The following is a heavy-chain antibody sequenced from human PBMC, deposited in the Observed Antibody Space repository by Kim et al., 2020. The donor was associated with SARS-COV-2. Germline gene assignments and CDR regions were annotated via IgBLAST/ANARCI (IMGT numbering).Heavy chain of an antibody. J-gene: IGHJ6*02. CDR2: IIPIFGTA. CDR3: AREKLDRPPHYGMDV. CDR1: GGTFSSYA. Sequence: SVKVSCKASGGTFSSYAISWVRQAPGQGLEWMGGIIPIFGTANYAQKFQGRVTITADESTSTAYMELSSLRSEDTAVYYCAREKLDRPPHYGMDVWGQGTTVTVSS. D-gene: IGHD1-1*01. V-gene: IGHV1-69*13.